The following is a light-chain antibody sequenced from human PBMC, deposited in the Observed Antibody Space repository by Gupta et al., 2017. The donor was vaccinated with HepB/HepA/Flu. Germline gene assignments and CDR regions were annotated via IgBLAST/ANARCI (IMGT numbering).Light chain of an antibody. Sequence: EIVMPQSPVTLSASPGERATLSCRASQSVSSNLAWYQQKPGQAPRLLIYGASTRATGIPARFSGSGSGTEFTLTISSLQSEDFAVYYCQQYNNWPPDTFGQGTKLEIK. CDR1: QSVSSN. CDR3: QQYNNWPPDT. CDR2: GAS. V-gene: IGKV3-15*01. J-gene: IGKJ2*01.